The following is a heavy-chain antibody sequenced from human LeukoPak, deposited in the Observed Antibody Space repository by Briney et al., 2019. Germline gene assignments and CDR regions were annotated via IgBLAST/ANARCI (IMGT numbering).Heavy chain of an antibody. CDR2: ISSSGSTI. CDR3: ARARSRGYYYYYGMDV. Sequence: GGSLRLSCAASGFTFSDYYMSWIRQAPGKGLEWVSYISSSGSTIYYADSVKGRFTISRDNAKNSLYLQMNSRRAEDTAVYYCARARSRGYYYYYGMDVWGQGTTVTVSS. V-gene: IGHV3-11*01. D-gene: IGHD3-10*01. CDR1: GFTFSDYY. J-gene: IGHJ6*02.